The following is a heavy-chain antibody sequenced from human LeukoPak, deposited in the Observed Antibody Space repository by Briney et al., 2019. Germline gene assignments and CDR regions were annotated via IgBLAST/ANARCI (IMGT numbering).Heavy chain of an antibody. CDR1: GSTFSSYS. CDR3: AREELIIAAAGTSGAFDI. D-gene: IGHD6-13*01. J-gene: IGHJ3*02. V-gene: IGHV3-21*01. CDR2: ISSSSSYI. Sequence: GGSLRLSCAASGSTFSSYSMNWVRQAPGKGLEWVSSISSSSSYIYYADSVKGRFTISRDNAKNSLYLQMNSLRAEDTAVYYCAREELIIAAAGTSGAFDIWGQGTMVTVSS.